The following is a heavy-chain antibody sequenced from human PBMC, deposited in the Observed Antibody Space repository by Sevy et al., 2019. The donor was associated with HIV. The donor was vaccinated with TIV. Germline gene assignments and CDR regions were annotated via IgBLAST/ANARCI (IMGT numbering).Heavy chain of an antibody. CDR2: ISTSSSAK. V-gene: IGHV3-11*01. CDR1: GFSFSDYY. CDR3: VGRRYIPAYSWSYHFDY. Sequence: GGSLRLSCAASGFSFSDYYMNWIRQAPGKGLEWISYISTSSSAKYYTDSVKGRFAISRDNARNSLYLQMNSLRVEDTAVYFCVGRRYIPAYSWSYHFDYWGQGALVTVSS. D-gene: IGHD3-16*01. J-gene: IGHJ4*02.